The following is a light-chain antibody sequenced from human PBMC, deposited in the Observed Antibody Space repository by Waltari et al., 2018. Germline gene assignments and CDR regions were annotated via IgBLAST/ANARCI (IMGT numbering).Light chain of an antibody. CDR1: QSISIY. V-gene: IGKV1-39*01. CDR2: SAY. J-gene: IGKJ3*01. CDR3: QQSNIMGT. Sequence: DIQMTQSPSSLSASVGDTVTIVCWASQSISIYLNWYQQKTGKPPKLLIFSAYSLQSWVPSRFSGSGSGTEFTLTITSLQPEDFATYFCQQSNIMGTFGPGTTVDIK.